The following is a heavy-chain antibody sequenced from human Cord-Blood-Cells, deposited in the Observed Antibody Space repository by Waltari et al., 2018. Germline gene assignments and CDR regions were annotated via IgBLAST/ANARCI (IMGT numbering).Heavy chain of an antibody. Sequence: QVQLVQPGAEVKKPGSSVKVSCKASGGTFSSHAISWMRQAPGQGLEWMGVIIPIFGTANYAQKFQGRVTITADDPTSTAYMELSSLRSEDTAVYYCARDSISSWYGGFDYWGQGTLVTVSS. V-gene: IGHV1-69*01. CDR3: ARDSISSWYGGFDY. J-gene: IGHJ4*02. D-gene: IGHD6-13*01. CDR1: GGTFSSHA. CDR2: IIPIFGTA.